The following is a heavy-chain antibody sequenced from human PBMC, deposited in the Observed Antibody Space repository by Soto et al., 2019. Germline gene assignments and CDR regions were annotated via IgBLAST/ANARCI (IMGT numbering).Heavy chain of an antibody. CDR3: ARWIAAADTFDY. D-gene: IGHD6-13*01. Sequence: QVQLQESGPGLVKPSETLSLTCTVSGGSISSYYWSWIRQPPGKGLEWIGYIYYSGGTNYNPSLKSRVTISVDTSKNQFSLKLSSVTAADTAVYYCARWIAAADTFDYWGQGTLVTVSS. J-gene: IGHJ4*02. CDR1: GGSISSYY. V-gene: IGHV4-59*01. CDR2: IYYSGGT.